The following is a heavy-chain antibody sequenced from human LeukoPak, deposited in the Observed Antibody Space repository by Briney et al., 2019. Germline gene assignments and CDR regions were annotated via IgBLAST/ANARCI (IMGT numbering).Heavy chain of an antibody. CDR1: GFTFSSYE. Sequence: GGSLRLSCAASGFTFSSYEMNWVRQAPGKGLEWVSYISSSGSTIYYADSVKGRFTISRDNAKNSLYLQMHSLRAEDTAVYYCVRWYDAFDIWGQGTMVTVSS. CDR2: ISSSGSTI. J-gene: IGHJ3*02. D-gene: IGHD2-15*01. V-gene: IGHV3-48*03. CDR3: VRWYDAFDI.